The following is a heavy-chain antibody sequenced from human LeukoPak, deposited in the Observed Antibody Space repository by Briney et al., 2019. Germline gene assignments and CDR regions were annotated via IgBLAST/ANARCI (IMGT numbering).Heavy chain of an antibody. J-gene: IGHJ4*02. V-gene: IGHV3-48*03. D-gene: IGHD3-3*01. CDR1: GFTFSSYE. Sequence: PGGSLRLSCAASGFTFSSYEMNWVRQAPAKGLGWVSYISSSGSTIYYADSVKGRFTISRDNAKNSLYLQMNSLRAEDTAVYYCARVQRGEVDYWGQGTLVTVSS. CDR2: ISSSGSTI. CDR3: ARVQRGEVDY.